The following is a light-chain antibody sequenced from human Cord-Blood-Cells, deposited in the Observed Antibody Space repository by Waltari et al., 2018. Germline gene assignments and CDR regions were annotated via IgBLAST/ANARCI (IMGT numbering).Light chain of an antibody. J-gene: IGKJ3*01. CDR2: SAS. V-gene: IGKV1-39*01. Sequence: DIQMTQSPSSLSASVGDRVTITCRASQSISSYLNWYQQKPGKAPKLLISSASSLQSGVPARFSGSGSGTDFTLTISSLQPEDVATYYCQQNYSTRFSFGPGTKVDIK. CDR3: QQNYSTRFS. CDR1: QSISSY.